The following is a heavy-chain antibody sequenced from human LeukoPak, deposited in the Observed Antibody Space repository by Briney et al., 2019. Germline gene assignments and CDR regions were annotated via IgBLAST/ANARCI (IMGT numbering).Heavy chain of an antibody. J-gene: IGHJ3*01. D-gene: IGHD3-22*01. CDR2: IYYSGST. Sequence: KPSETLSLTCTVSGGSISSSSYYWGWIRRPPGKGLEWIGSIYYSGSTYYNPSLKSRVTISVDTSKNQFSLELSSVTAADTAVYYCARRLYDSSGYDLWGQGTMVTVSS. CDR1: GGSISSSSYY. CDR3: ARRLYDSSGYDL. V-gene: IGHV4-39*01.